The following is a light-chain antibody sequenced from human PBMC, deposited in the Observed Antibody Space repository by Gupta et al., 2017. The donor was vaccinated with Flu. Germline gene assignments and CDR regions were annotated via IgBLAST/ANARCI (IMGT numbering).Light chain of an antibody. CDR1: SSDVGGYDY. Sequence: QSALTQPASVSGSPGQSITISCTGTSSDVGGYDYVSWYQQHPGRAPQLIIYEVINRPSGISNRFSASKSGNTASLTISGLQAEDEADYYCLSYTSTNTLLFGGGTKLTVL. CDR2: EVI. V-gene: IGLV2-14*01. J-gene: IGLJ2*01. CDR3: LSYTSTNTLL.